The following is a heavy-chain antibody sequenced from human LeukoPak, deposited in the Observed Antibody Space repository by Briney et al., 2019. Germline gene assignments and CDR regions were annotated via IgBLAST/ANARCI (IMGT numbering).Heavy chain of an antibody. CDR1: GFTVSSNY. Sequence: AGGSLRLSCAASGFTVSSNYMSWVRQAPGKGLEWVSVIYSGGSTYYADSVKGRFTISRDNSKNTLYLQMNSLRAEDTAVYYCAKDRSDLGYYYGMDVWGQGTTVTVSS. J-gene: IGHJ6*02. CDR3: AKDRSDLGYYYGMDV. D-gene: IGHD7-27*01. V-gene: IGHV3-53*01. CDR2: IYSGGST.